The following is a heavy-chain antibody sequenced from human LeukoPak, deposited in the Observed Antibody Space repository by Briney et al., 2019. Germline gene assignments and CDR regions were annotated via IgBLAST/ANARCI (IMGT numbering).Heavy chain of an antibody. CDR2: IYHSGST. J-gene: IGHJ1*01. CDR3: ARGVSYYDSSGYYNEYFQH. CDR1: GGSISSGGYS. Sequence: SGTLSLTCAVSGGSISSGGYSWSWIRQPPGKGLEWIGYIYHSGSTYYNPSLKSRVTISVDRSKNQFSLKLSSVTAADTAVYYCARGVSYYDSSGYYNEYFQHWGQGTLVTVSS. V-gene: IGHV4-30-2*01. D-gene: IGHD3-22*01.